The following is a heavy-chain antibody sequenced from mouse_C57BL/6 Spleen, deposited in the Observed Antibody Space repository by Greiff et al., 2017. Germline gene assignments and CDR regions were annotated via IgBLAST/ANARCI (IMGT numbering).Heavy chain of an antibody. CDR1: GYSITSGYY. V-gene: IGHV3-6*01. D-gene: IGHD1-1*01. CDR3: ARDDYYGSPWYFDV. J-gene: IGHJ1*03. CDR2: ISYDGSN. Sequence: EVKLMESGPGLVKPSQSLSLTCSVTGYSITSGYYWNWIRQFPGNKLEWMGYISYDGSNNYNPSLKNRISITRDTSKNQFFLKLNSVTTEDTATYYCARDDYYGSPWYFDVWGTGTTVTVSS.